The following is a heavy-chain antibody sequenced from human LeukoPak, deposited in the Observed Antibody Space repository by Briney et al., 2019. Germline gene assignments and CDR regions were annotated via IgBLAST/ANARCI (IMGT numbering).Heavy chain of an antibody. Sequence: GGSLRLSCAASGFTLSDYDMHWVRQATGKGLEWVSAIGTAGDTYYTGSVKGRFTISRENAKNSLYLQMNSLRAGDTAVYYCVRVAKERVGGVYYFDYWGQGTPVTVSS. D-gene: IGHD1-1*01. CDR1: GFTLSDYD. J-gene: IGHJ4*02. V-gene: IGHV3-13*01. CDR3: VRVAKERVGGVYYFDY. CDR2: IGTAGDT.